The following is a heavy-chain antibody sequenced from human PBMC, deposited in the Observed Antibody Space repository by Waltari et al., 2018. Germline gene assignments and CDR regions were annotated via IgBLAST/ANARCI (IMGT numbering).Heavy chain of an antibody. Sequence: QVQLVQSGAEVKKPGSSVKVSCKASGGTFSSYTISWLRQAPGQGLEWMGRIIPILGIANYAQKFQGRVTITADKSTSTAYMELSSLRSEDTAVYYCARDGAAVAGFDYWGQGTLVTVSS. J-gene: IGHJ4*02. CDR1: GGTFSSYT. CDR2: IIPILGIA. CDR3: ARDGAAVAGFDY. V-gene: IGHV1-69*08. D-gene: IGHD6-19*01.